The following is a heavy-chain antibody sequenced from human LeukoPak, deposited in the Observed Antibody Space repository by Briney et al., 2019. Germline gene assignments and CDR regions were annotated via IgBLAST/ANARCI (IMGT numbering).Heavy chain of an antibody. CDR2: IYYSGST. Sequence: SETLSDTCTVSGGSISSYYWSWIRQPPGKGLEWIGYIYYSGSTNYNPSLKSRVTISVDTSKNQFSLKLSSVTAADTAVYYCARAPRGDGYNYAFDIWGQGTMVTVSS. V-gene: IGHV4-59*01. D-gene: IGHD5-24*01. CDR3: ARAPRGDGYNYAFDI. CDR1: GGSISSYY. J-gene: IGHJ3*02.